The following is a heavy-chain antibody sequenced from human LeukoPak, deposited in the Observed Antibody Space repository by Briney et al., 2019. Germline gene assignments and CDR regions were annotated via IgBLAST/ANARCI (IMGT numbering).Heavy chain of an antibody. CDR1: GFTVSSNY. D-gene: IGHD5-18*01. V-gene: IGHV3-66*01. CDR2: IYSGGST. Sequence: GGSLRLSCAASGFTVSSNYMSWVRQAPGKGLEWVSVIYSGGSTYYADSVKGRFTISRDNSKNTLYLQVNSLRAEDTAVYYCARVLDTDMVYFDHWGQGTLVTVSS. CDR3: ARVLDTDMVYFDH. J-gene: IGHJ4*02.